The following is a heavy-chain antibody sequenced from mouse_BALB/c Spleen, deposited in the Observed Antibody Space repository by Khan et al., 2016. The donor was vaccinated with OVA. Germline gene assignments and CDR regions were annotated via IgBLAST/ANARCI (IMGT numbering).Heavy chain of an antibody. Sequence: VQLKESGPELAKPGASVKVSCKASGYSFTDYNMYWVKQSHGKSLEWIGYIDPYNGGTNYNQKFKGKATLTVDKSSSTAFMHLNSLTSEDSAVFYGVRMDKYGNFYCIFDYWGAGTPVTVSA. V-gene: IGHV1S135*01. J-gene: IGHJ1*01. CDR3: VRMDKYGNFYCIFDY. CDR2: IDPYNGGT. CDR1: GYSFTDYN. D-gene: IGHD2-10*02.